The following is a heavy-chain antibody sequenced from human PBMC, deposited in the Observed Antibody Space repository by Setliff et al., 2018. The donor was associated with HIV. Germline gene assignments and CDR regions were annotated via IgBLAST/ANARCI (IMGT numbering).Heavy chain of an antibody. Sequence: PSETLSLTCTVSGGSISNSRYYWSWIRQPPGKGLEWIGSIYHSGSTYYNPSLKSRVTVSVDTSKNQFSLTLSSVTAADTAVYYCARDLAWPGYFDYWGQGTLVTVSS. D-gene: IGHD3-10*01. J-gene: IGHJ4*02. CDR1: GGSISNSRYY. V-gene: IGHV4-39*07. CDR3: ARDLAWPGYFDY. CDR2: IYHSGST.